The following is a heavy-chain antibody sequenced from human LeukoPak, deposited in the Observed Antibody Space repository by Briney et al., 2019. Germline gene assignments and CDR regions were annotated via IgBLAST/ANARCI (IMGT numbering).Heavy chain of an antibody. CDR1: GFTFSSYS. Sequence: GGSLRLSCAASGFTFSSYSMNWVRQAPGKGLEWVSSISSSSSYIYYADSVKGRFTISRDNAKNSLYLQMNSLRAEDTAVYYCARGGYGDLEIYYFDYWGQGTLVTVSS. CDR3: ARGGYGDLEIYYFDY. V-gene: IGHV3-21*01. J-gene: IGHJ4*02. D-gene: IGHD4-17*01. CDR2: ISSSSSYI.